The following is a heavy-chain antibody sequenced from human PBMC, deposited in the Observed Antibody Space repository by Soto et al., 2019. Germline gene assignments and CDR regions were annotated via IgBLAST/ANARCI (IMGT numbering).Heavy chain of an antibody. D-gene: IGHD3-10*01. V-gene: IGHV3-30*14. J-gene: IGHJ5*02. Sequence: QVQLVESGGGVVQPGRSLRLSCAASGFTFSSYAMHWVLQAPGQGLEWVAVISYDGSNKYYADSVNGRLTISRDKSENTLYLQMNSLRAEDTAVYYCARDFRAGPSWVQGTLVTVSS. CDR2: ISYDGSNK. CDR3: ARDFRAGPS. CDR1: GFTFSSYA.